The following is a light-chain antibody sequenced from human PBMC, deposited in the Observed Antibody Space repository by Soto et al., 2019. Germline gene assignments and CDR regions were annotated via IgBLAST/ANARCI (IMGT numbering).Light chain of an antibody. J-gene: IGKJ1*01. CDR3: QQSYSSPRT. CDR2: AGP. Sequence: DIQLTQSPSTLSASVGDSVTITCRTSQNIDTYLNWYQLKPGKAPKLLLSAGPGFHGDVPPNFSGTGSGTDFTLTISVLQPGDSATYFCQQSYSSPRTFGQGTKVEIK. V-gene: IGKV1-39*01. CDR1: QNIDTY.